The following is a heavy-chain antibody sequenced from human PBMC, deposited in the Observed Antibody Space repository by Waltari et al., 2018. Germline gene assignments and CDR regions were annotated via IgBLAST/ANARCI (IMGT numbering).Heavy chain of an antibody. J-gene: IGHJ6*03. CDR3: AVVAATLGGYYYYMDV. V-gene: IGHV3-21*01. Sequence: EVQLVESGGGLVKPGGSLRLSCAASGFTFSSYSMNWVRQAPGKGLEWVSSISSSSSYIYYADSGKGRFTITRDNAKNSLYLQMNSLRAEDTAVYYCAVVAATLGGYYYYMDVWGKGTTVTVSS. CDR1: GFTFSSYS. CDR2: ISSSSSYI. D-gene: IGHD2-15*01.